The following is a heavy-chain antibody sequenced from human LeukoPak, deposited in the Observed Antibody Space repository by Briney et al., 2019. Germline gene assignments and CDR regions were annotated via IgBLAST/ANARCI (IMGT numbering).Heavy chain of an antibody. D-gene: IGHD3-9*01. CDR3: ARDGHYDILTGYFQD. V-gene: IGHV3-11*01. J-gene: IGHJ1*01. Sequence: GGSLRLSCAASGFTFSDYFMSWIRQAPGKGLEWVSFISGSGDTIFYGDSVKGRFTISRDNAKNSLYLQMNSLRAEDTAVYYCARDGHYDILTGYFQDWGQGTLVTVSS. CDR2: ISGSGDTI. CDR1: GFTFSDYF.